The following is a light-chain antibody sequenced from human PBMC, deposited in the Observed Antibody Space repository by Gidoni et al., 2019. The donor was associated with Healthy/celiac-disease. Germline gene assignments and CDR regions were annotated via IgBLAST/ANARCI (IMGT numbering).Light chain of an antibody. CDR2: DAS. CDR1: QSVSSY. V-gene: IGKV3-11*01. CDR3: QQRSNWPVT. J-gene: IGKJ4*01. Sequence: EIVLTQSPATLPLSPGERATLSCRASQSVSSYLAWYQQKPGQAPRLLIYDASNRATGIPARFSGSGSGTDFTLTISSLEPEDFAVYYCQQRSNWPVTFXGXTKVEIK.